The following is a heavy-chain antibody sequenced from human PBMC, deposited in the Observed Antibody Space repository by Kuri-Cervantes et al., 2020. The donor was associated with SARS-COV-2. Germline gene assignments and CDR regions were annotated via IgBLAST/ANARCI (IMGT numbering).Heavy chain of an antibody. D-gene: IGHD3-22*01. CDR2: ISGSGLTT. V-gene: IGHV3-23*01. J-gene: IGHJ4*02. CDR1: GFTFDSYA. CDR3: VHNSGGYYPPEYFDY. Sequence: GGSLRLSCAASGFTFDSYAMSWVRQAPGKGLEWVSTISGSGLTTYYADSVKGQFTVSRDNSHNTLYLQMNSPRAEDTALYYCVHNSGGYYPPEYFDYWGPGTLVTVSS.